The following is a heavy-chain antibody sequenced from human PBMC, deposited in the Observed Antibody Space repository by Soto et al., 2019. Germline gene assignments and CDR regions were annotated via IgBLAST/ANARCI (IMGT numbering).Heavy chain of an antibody. V-gene: IGHV3-21*01. CDR3: ARVLGYDYGDYGLDY. Sequence: ESGGGLVKPGGSLRLSCAASGFTFSSYSMNWVRQAPGKGLEWVSSISSSSSYIYYADSVKGRFTISRDNAKNSLYLQMNSLRAEDTAVYYCARVLGYDYGDYGLDYWGQGTLVTVSS. D-gene: IGHD4-17*01. CDR1: GFTFSSYS. J-gene: IGHJ4*02. CDR2: ISSSSSYI.